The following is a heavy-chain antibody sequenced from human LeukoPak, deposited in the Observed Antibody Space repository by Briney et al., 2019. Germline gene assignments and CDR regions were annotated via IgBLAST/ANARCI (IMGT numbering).Heavy chain of an antibody. CDR3: ARLSKGRYFDYIFDN. Sequence: PPETLSLTCTVSGGSVSSTEFYWGWIRQPPGKGLQWIGNIYYTGSTYYNPSLNSRVAMSVDTSQNQFSLKMASVTAADTAVYYCARLSKGRYFDYIFDNWGQGTLVTVSS. J-gene: IGHJ4*02. CDR2: IYYTGST. V-gene: IGHV4-39*01. D-gene: IGHD3-9*01. CDR1: GGSVSSTEFY.